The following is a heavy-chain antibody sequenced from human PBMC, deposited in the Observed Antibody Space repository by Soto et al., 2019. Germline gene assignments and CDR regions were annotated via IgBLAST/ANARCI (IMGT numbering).Heavy chain of an antibody. CDR3: ARVGVTYYYDSSGYYFDY. Sequence: GGSLRLSCAASGFTFSSYGMHWVRQAPGKGLEWVAVIWYDGSNKYYADSVKGRFTISRDNSKNTLYLQMNSLRAEDTAVYYCARVGVTYYYDSSGYYFDYWGQGTLVTVSS. CDR1: GFTFSSYG. V-gene: IGHV3-33*01. CDR2: IWYDGSNK. D-gene: IGHD3-22*01. J-gene: IGHJ4*02.